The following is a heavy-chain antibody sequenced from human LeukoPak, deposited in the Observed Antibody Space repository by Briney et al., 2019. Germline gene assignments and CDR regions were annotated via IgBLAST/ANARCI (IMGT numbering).Heavy chain of an antibody. CDR1: RYTFINYY. V-gene: IGHV1-46*01. CDR3: ARVSSEGSGVKYFGY. Sequence: ASVKDSFKSTRYTFINYYMHWVRQAPGQGLEWMGIINPSGGSTSYAQKFQGRVTMTRDTSTSTVYMELSSLRSEDTAVYFCARVSSEGSGVKYFGYCGQGTLVTVSS. CDR2: INPSGGST. J-gene: IGHJ4*02. D-gene: IGHD3-10*01.